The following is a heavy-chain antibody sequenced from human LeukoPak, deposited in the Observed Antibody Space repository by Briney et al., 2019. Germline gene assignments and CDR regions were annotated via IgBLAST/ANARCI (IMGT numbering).Heavy chain of an antibody. Sequence: SSETLSLTCTVPGGSISNYTRSWIRQPPGKGLEWIGQIHTSGSTDYNPPPKSRVTMSIDTTEDQVSLTIRSVTAADTAVYYCARHYYDTSGYYYFDYWGQGTLVTVSS. J-gene: IGHJ4*02. D-gene: IGHD3-22*01. CDR2: IHTSGST. V-gene: IGHV4-4*07. CDR1: GGSISNYT. CDR3: ARHYYDTSGYYYFDY.